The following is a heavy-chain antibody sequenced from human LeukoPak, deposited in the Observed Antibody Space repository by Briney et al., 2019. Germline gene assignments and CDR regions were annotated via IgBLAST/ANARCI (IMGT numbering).Heavy chain of an antibody. V-gene: IGHV3-21*01. D-gene: IGHD6-13*01. J-gene: IGHJ4*02. Sequence: PGGSLRLSCAASGFTFSSYSMNWVRQAPGKGLEWVSSISSSSSYIYYADSVKGRFTISRDNAKNSLYLQMNSLRAEDTAVYYCTRQAAAAGAVDYWGQGTLVTVSS. CDR3: TRQAAAAGAVDY. CDR2: ISSSSSYI. CDR1: GFTFSSYS.